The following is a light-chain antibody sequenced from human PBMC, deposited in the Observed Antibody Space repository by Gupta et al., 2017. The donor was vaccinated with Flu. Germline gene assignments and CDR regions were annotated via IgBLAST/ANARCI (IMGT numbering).Light chain of an antibody. Sequence: SITISCTGTSSDVGAWDFVSWYQHHPGKVPKVIIYDVVKRPAGVSDRFSASKSGNTASLTISGLQAGDEADYYCCSLTSASTYMFGTGTKVTVL. CDR3: CSLTSASTYM. V-gene: IGLV2-14*03. CDR2: DVV. J-gene: IGLJ1*01. CDR1: SSDVGAWDF.